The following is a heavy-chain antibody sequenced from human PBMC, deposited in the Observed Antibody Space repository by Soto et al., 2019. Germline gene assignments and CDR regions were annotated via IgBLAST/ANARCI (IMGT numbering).Heavy chain of an antibody. Sequence: PSETLSLTCTVSGGSISSYYWSWIRQPPGKGLEWIGEINHSGSTNYNPSLKSRVTISVDTSKNQFSLKLSSVTAADTAVYYCARDPESHPPRRAFDIWGQGTMVTVSS. CDR3: ARDPESHPPRRAFDI. CDR2: INHSGST. CDR1: GGSISSYY. V-gene: IGHV4-34*01. J-gene: IGHJ3*02.